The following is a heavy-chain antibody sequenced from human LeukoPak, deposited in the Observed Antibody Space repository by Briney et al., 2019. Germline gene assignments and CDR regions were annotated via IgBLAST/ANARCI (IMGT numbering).Heavy chain of an antibody. CDR1: GFTFSGHW. CDR2: INLGGSDK. Sequence: GGSLRLSCAASGFTFSGHWMSWVRQAPGKGLEWVANINLGGSDKYYVDSVKGRFTISRDNANNLLYLQMNILRGEDTAVYYCTRDRSRAEDDWGQGTLVTVSS. D-gene: IGHD1-14*01. J-gene: IGHJ4*02. CDR3: TRDRSRAEDD. V-gene: IGHV3-7*01.